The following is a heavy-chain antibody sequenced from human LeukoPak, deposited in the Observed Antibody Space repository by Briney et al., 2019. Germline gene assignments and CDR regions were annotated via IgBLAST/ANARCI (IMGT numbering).Heavy chain of an antibody. Sequence: PGGSLRLSCAASGFTFSSYGMHWVRQAPGKGLEWVAVISYDGSNKYYADSVKGRFTISRDNSKNTLYLQMNSLRAEDTAVYYCAKLVGATRGLDYYYGMDVWGQGTTVTVSS. CDR3: AKLVGATRGLDYYYGMDV. CDR1: GFTFSSYG. D-gene: IGHD1-26*01. J-gene: IGHJ6*02. CDR2: ISYDGSNK. V-gene: IGHV3-30*18.